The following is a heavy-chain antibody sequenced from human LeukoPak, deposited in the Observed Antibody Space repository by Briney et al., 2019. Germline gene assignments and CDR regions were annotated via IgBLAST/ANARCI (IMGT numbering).Heavy chain of an antibody. V-gene: IGHV3-74*01. Sequence: GGSLRLSCAASGFTFSKYWMLWVRQAPGKGLESVSRINTDGTVTTYADSVKGRFTVSRDNADNTMFLQMNGVRDEDTAVYYCATKQWLAPPPDSWGQGTPVTVSS. CDR2: INTDGTVT. J-gene: IGHJ4*02. D-gene: IGHD6-19*01. CDR3: ATKQWLAPPPDS. CDR1: GFTFSKYW.